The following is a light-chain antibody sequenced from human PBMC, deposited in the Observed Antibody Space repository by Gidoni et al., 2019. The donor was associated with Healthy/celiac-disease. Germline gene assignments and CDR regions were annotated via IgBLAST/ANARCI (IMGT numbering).Light chain of an antibody. CDR2: AGY. CDR1: HRISSW. J-gene: IGKJ1*01. V-gene: IGKV1-5*01. CDR3: QQYNSYYTWT. Sequence: DIQMTQSPSTLSASVGARVTITCRDSHRISSWLAWYQQKPGKAPKLLIYAGYSWERGVPSRFSGSGSGTELTLTMSSLQPDDFATYYCQQYNSYYTWTFGQGTKVEIK.